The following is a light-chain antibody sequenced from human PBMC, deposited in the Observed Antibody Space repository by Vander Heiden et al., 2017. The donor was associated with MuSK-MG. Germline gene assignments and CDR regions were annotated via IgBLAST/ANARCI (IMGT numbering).Light chain of an antibody. V-gene: IGLV2-14*03. CDR1: AIDVVDYNS. CDR3: SSFTRASPVI. J-gene: IGLJ2*01. CDR2: NVN. Sequence: QSALTQPASVSGSPGQSITISCTATAIDVVDYNSVSWYLQHPGKAPQLVIYNVNIRPSGVSNRFFGSKSGNTASLIISGLQTEDEADYYCSSFTRASPVIFGEGTKLTVL.